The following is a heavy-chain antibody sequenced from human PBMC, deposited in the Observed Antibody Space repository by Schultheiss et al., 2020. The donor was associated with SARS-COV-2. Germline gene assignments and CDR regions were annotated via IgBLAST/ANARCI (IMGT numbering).Heavy chain of an antibody. J-gene: IGHJ6*02. CDR2: IYYSGST. CDR3: ARVISVDEWFGEFNYGMDV. Sequence: GSLRLSCTVSGGSISSYYWSWIRQPPGKGLEWIGYIYYSGSTNYNPSLKSRVTISVDTSKNQFSLKLSSVTAAETAVYYCARVISVDEWFGEFNYGMDVWGQGTTVTVSS. D-gene: IGHD3-10*01. CDR1: GGSISSYY. V-gene: IGHV4-59*12.